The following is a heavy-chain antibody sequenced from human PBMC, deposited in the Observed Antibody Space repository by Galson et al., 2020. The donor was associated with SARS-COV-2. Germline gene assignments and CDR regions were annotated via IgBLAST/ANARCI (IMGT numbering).Heavy chain of an antibody. J-gene: IGHJ5*02. D-gene: IGHD6-13*01. CDR2: FDPEDGET. Sequence: ASVQVSCKVSGYTLTELSMHWVRQAPGKGLEWMGGFDPEDGETIYAQKFQGRVTMTEDTSTDTAYMELSSLRSEDTAVYYCATGAAAGIVGWFDPWGQGTLVTVSS. CDR3: ATGAAAGIVGWFDP. CDR1: GYTLTELS. V-gene: IGHV1-24*01.